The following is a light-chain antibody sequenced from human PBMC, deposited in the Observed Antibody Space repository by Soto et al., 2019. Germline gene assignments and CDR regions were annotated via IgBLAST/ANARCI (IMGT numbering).Light chain of an antibody. CDR3: QQNNSWPRT. V-gene: IGKV3-15*01. Sequence: EIVMTQSPATLSVSPGERATLSCRASQSVSSNLAWYQQKPGQAPRLLIYGASTRAPGIPARFSGSASGTEFTLTLSSLQSEDFAVYYCQQNNSWPRTFGQGTKLEIK. CDR2: GAS. J-gene: IGKJ2*01. CDR1: QSVSSN.